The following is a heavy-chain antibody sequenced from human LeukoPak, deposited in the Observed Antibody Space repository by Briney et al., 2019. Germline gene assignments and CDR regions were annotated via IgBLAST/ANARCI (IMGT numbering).Heavy chain of an antibody. Sequence: ETGGSLRLSCAASGFTFTTYAMSWVRQTPRQGLEWVSSITSRGEATYYAGSVQGRLTISRDNSKNTLYLQMSSLTAEDTAVYYCARDRPNYYHSSGHYYRQNGDYWGQGTLVTVSS. CDR1: GFTFTTYA. CDR3: ARDRPNYYHSSGHYYRQNGDY. J-gene: IGHJ4*02. D-gene: IGHD3-22*01. V-gene: IGHV3-23*01. CDR2: ITSRGEAT.